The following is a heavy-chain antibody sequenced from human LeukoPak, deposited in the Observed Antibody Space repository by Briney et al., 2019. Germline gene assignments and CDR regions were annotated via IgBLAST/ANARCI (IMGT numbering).Heavy chain of an antibody. CDR3: ARDEDGYNPSVCGY. V-gene: IGHV3-21*01. CDR1: GFTFSSYS. CDR2: ISSSSSYI. J-gene: IGHJ4*02. D-gene: IGHD5-24*01. Sequence: PGGSLRLSCAASGFTFSSYSMNWVRQAPGKGLEWVSSISSSSSYIYYADSVKGRFTISRDNAKNSLYLQMNSLRAEDTAVYYCARDEDGYNPSVCGYWGQGTLVTVSS.